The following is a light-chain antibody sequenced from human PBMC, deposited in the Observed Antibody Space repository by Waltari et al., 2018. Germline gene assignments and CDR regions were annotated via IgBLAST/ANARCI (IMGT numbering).Light chain of an antibody. Sequence: EIVLTQSPGTLSLSPGERATLSCTASQSVRSSYLAWYQQKPGQGPRLLIYGASIRATGIPDRFTGSGSGTDFALTISRLEPEDFAVYYCQQYATSALTFGGGTKVEI. CDR2: GAS. J-gene: IGKJ4*01. CDR3: QQYATSALT. V-gene: IGKV3-20*01. CDR1: QSVRSSY.